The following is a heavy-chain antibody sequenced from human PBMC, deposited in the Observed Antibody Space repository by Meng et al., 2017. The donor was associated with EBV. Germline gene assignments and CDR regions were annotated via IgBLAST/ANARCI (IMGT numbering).Heavy chain of an antibody. Sequence: QVKMVQFVAEVTKPGASVKVSCKASGYTFTSYYLHWVRQAPGQGLEWMGIIIPAGGNTNYAQKFRGRFTMTRDTSTSTVYMDLSILTSEDTAVHYCVRELVGGTFDYWGQGTLVTVSS. CDR3: VRELVGGTFDY. J-gene: IGHJ4*02. D-gene: IGHD1/OR15-1a*01. V-gene: IGHV1-46*01. CDR1: GYTFTSYY. CDR2: IIPAGGNT.